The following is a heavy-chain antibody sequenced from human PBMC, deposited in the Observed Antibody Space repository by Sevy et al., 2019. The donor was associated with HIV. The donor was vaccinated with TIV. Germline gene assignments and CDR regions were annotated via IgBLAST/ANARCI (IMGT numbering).Heavy chain of an antibody. CDR1: GFTFSSYA. D-gene: IGHD5-18*01. J-gene: IGHJ4*02. V-gene: IGHV3-23*01. CDR2: ISGSGGST. Sequence: GGSLRLSCAASGFTFSSYAMSWVRQAPGKGLEWVSAISGSGGSTNYADSVKGRFTIYRDNSKNTLYLQMNSLRAEDTAVYYCAKVAGYSYGLIDYWGQGTLVTVSS. CDR3: AKVAGYSYGLIDY.